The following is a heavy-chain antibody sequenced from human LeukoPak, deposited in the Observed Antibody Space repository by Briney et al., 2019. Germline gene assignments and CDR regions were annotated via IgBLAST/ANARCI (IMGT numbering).Heavy chain of an antibody. Sequence: SETLSLTCTVSGASITSFHWPWIRQPAGKGLEWIGLIYSSGSTIYNPSLQSRVAMSVDMTKNQLSLKLSSVTAADTAMYYCARKDGDYWGQGTLVTVSS. CDR2: IYSSGST. CDR3: ARKDGDY. V-gene: IGHV4-4*07. J-gene: IGHJ4*02. D-gene: IGHD6-6*01. CDR1: GASITSFH.